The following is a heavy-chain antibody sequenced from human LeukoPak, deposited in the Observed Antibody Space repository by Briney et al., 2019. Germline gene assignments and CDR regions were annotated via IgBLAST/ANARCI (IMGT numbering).Heavy chain of an antibody. D-gene: IGHD4-17*01. V-gene: IGHV1-2*04. CDR1: GFTFTGYY. J-gene: IGHJ4*02. Sequence: ASVKVSCKASGFTFTGYYIHWVRQAPGQGLEWMGRINANNGDTNFAQKFRDWVTMTRDTSLSTAYMEPYRLRSDDTAVYYCARDGATVATPFFDYWGQGTLVTVSS. CDR3: ARDGATVATPFFDY. CDR2: INANNGDT.